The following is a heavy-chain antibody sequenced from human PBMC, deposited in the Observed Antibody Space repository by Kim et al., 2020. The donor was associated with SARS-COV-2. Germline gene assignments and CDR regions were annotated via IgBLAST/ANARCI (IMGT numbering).Heavy chain of an antibody. J-gene: IGHJ4*02. Sequence: GGSLRLSCAASGFTFSSYSMNWVRQAPGKGLEWVSSISSSSSYIYYADSVKGRFTISRDNAKNSLYLQMNSLRAEDTAVYYCARWACSGGSCPYFDYWGQGTLVTVSS. V-gene: IGHV3-21*01. CDR1: GFTFSSYS. CDR2: ISSSSSYI. CDR3: ARWACSGGSCPYFDY. D-gene: IGHD2-15*01.